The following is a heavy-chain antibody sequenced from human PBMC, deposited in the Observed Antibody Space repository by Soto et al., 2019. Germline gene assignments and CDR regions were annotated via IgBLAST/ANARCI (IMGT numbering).Heavy chain of an antibody. D-gene: IGHD1-7*01. V-gene: IGHV3-53*01. J-gene: IGHJ4*02. CDR1: GLTVSSNY. CDR3: ARGLGREYQDNRNYFHLDY. CDR2: LYPNGRA. Sequence: GGSLRLSCAASGLTVSSNYLTWVRQAPGKGLKWVSVLYPNGRAFYADSVKGRFTISTDNSQNSVYLQMNTLRAEDTAIYYCARGLGREYQDNRNYFHLDYWGQGTLVTVSS.